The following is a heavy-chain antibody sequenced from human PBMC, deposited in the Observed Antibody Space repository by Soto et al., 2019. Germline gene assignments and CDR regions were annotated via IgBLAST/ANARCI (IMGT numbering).Heavy chain of an antibody. V-gene: IGHV4-31*03. J-gene: IGHJ5*02. CDR1: GGSISSGGYY. CDR3: ARDIIITMVRGVITHWFDP. Sequence: SETLSLTCTVSGGSISSGGYYWSWIRQHPGKGLGWIGYIYYSGSTYYNPSLKSRVTISVDTSKNQFSLKLSSVTAADTAVYYCARDIIITMVRGVITHWFDPWGQGTLVTVSS. D-gene: IGHD3-10*01. CDR2: IYYSGST.